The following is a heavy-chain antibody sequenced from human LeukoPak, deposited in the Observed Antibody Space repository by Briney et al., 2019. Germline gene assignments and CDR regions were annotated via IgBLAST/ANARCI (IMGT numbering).Heavy chain of an antibody. D-gene: IGHD3-10*01. CDR2: IVVGSGNT. CDR3: AGTPWFGELTLDY. Sequence: GASVKVSCKASGFTFTSSTIQWVRQARGQRLEWIGWIVVGSGNTNYAQKFQERVIITRDMSTTTVYMELSRLRSEDTAVYYCAGTPWFGELTLDYWGQGTLVTVSS. J-gene: IGHJ4*02. V-gene: IGHV1-58*02. CDR1: GFTFTSST.